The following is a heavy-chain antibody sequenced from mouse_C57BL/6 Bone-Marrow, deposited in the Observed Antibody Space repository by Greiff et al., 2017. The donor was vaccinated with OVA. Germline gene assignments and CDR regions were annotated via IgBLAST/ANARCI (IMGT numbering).Heavy chain of an antibody. CDR1: GFSFNTYA. V-gene: IGHV10-1*01. Sequence: EVKLVESGGGLVQPKGSLKLSCAASGFSFNTYAMNWVRQAPGKGLEWVARIRSKSNNYATYYADSVKDRFTISRDDSESMLYLQMNNLKTEDTAMYYCVRHHYYGSYYAMDYWGQGTSVTVSS. CDR3: VRHHYYGSYYAMDY. CDR2: IRSKSNNYAT. J-gene: IGHJ4*01. D-gene: IGHD1-1*01.